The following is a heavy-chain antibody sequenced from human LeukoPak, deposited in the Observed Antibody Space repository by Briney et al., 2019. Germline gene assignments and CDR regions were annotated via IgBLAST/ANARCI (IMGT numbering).Heavy chain of an antibody. CDR2: INHSGST. CDR3: ARGRRITMVRGVPRATPRAFDI. D-gene: IGHD3-10*01. Sequence: KPSETLSLTCAVYGGSFSGYYWSWIRQPPGKGLEWIGEINHSGSTNYNPSLKSRVTISVDTSKNQFSLKLSSVTAADTAVYYCARGRRITMVRGVPRATPRAFDIWGQGTMVTVSS. CDR1: GGSFSGYY. V-gene: IGHV4-34*01. J-gene: IGHJ3*02.